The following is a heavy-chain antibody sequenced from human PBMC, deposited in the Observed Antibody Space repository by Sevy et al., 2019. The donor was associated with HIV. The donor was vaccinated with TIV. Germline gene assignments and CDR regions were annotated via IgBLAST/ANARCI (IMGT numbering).Heavy chain of an antibody. V-gene: IGHV3-30*02. J-gene: IGHJ4*02. CDR3: AKDLTERYSTSSGDFDY. CDR1: GFTFNVYG. D-gene: IGHD6-6*01. Sequence: GGSLRLSCAASGFTFNVYGMHWVRQAPGKGLQWVAFTRYAGSTKYYADSVKGRFTISRDNSKNTLYLQMNSLRVEDTAMYYCAKDLTERYSTSSGDFDYWGQGSLVTASS. CDR2: TRYAGSTK.